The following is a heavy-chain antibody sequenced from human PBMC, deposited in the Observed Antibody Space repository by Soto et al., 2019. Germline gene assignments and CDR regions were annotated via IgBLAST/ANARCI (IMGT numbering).Heavy chain of an antibody. D-gene: IGHD3-9*01. CDR3: ARVLRYFDWSDGAFDI. J-gene: IGHJ3*02. V-gene: IGHV3-21*01. Sequence: LILSCAASGFTFSSYSMNWVRQAPGKGLEWVSSISSSSSYIYYADSVKGRFTISRDNAKNSLYLQMNSLRAEDTAVYYCARVLRYFDWSDGAFDIWGQGTMVTVSS. CDR2: ISSSSSYI. CDR1: GFTFSSYS.